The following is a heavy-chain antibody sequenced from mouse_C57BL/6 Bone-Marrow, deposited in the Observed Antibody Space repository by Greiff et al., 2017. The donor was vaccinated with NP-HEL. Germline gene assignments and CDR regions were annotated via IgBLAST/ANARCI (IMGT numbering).Heavy chain of an antibody. V-gene: IGHV1-76*01. CDR1: GYTFTDYY. CDR2: IYPGSGNT. D-gene: IGHD1-1*01. Sequence: VQLQQSGAELVRPGASVKLSCKASGYTFTDYYINWVKQRPGQGLEWIARIYPGSGNTYYNEKFKGKATLTAEKSSSTAYMQLSSLTSENSAVYFCARDYGSPPWFAYWGQGTLVTVSA. CDR3: ARDYGSPPWFAY. J-gene: IGHJ3*01.